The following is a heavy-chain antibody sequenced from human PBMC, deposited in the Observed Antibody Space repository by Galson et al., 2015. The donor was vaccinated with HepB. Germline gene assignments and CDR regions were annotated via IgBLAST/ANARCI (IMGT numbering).Heavy chain of an antibody. Sequence: SLRLSCAASGFTFSSYAMSWVRQAPGKGLEWVSAISGSGGSTYYADSVKGRFTISRDNSKNTLYLQMNSLRAEDTAVYYCAKDMAHRGELMHDYWGQGTLVTVSS. V-gene: IGHV3-23*01. CDR3: AKDMAHRGELMHDY. D-gene: IGHD1-26*01. CDR2: ISGSGGST. J-gene: IGHJ4*02. CDR1: GFTFSSYA.